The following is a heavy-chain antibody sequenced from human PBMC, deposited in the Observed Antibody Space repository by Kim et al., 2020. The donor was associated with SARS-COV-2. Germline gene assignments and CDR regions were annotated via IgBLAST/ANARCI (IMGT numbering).Heavy chain of an antibody. J-gene: IGHJ5*02. CDR3: ARGWSATGIDP. V-gene: IGHV1-3*01. D-gene: IGHD2-15*01. Sequence: TKYAQRFQGRVTITRDTSARTTYMELSSLRSEDTGIYYCARGWSATGIDPWGQGTLVTVSS. CDR2: T.